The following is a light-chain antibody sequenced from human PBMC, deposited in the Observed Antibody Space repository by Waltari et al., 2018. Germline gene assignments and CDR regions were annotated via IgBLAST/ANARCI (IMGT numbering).Light chain of an antibody. CDR1: ALPKQY. J-gene: IGLJ3*02. CDR3: QSADSSGTYKV. V-gene: IGLV3-25*03. Sequence: SYELTQPPSVSVSPGQTARITCSGDALPKQYAYWYQQKPGQAPVLVIYKDTERPSGIPEGLSGSSSGTTVTLTISGVQSEDEADYYCQSADSSGTYKVFGGGTKLTVL. CDR2: KDT.